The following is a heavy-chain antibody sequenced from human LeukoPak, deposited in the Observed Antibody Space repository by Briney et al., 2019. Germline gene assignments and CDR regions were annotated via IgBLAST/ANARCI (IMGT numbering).Heavy chain of an antibody. J-gene: IGHJ4*02. CDR2: INPNSGGT. CDR1: GYTFTGYY. Sequence: ASVKVSCKASGYTFTGYYIHWVRQAPGQGLEWMGWINPNSGGTDYAQKFQGRVTMTRDTSISTAYMELSRLRSDDTAVYYCARVSVPAATPYYFDYWGQGTLVTVSS. CDR3: ARVSVPAATPYYFDY. V-gene: IGHV1-2*02. D-gene: IGHD2-2*02.